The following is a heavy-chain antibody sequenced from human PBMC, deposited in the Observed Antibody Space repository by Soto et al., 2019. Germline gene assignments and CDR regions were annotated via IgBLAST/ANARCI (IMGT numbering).Heavy chain of an antibody. CDR2: INGDGSST. D-gene: IGHD3-10*01. J-gene: IGHJ3*02. CDR3: ARGGVPAALDM. V-gene: IGHV3-74*01. Sequence: EVQLVESGGGLVQPGGSLRLSCAVSGFTLSNYYMHWARQAPGKGLVWVSHINGDGSSTNYADSVKGRFTISRDNAKNTLYPQMNSLRAEDTAVYYCARGGVPAALDMWGEGTMVPVSS. CDR1: GFTLSNYY.